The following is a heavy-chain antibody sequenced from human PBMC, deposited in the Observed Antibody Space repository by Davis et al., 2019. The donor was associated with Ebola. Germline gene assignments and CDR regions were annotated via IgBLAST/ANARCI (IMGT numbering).Heavy chain of an antibody. D-gene: IGHD6-13*01. Sequence: GESLKISCTASAFTFGDYAMSWFRQAPGKGLEWVGFIRSKAYGGTTEYAASVKGRFTISRDDSKGIAYLQMNSLKTEDTAVYYCTRLRIAADYHPDPPDYWGQGTLVTVSS. CDR2: IRSKAYGGTT. CDR1: AFTFGDYA. V-gene: IGHV3-49*03. CDR3: TRLRIAADYHPDPPDY. J-gene: IGHJ4*02.